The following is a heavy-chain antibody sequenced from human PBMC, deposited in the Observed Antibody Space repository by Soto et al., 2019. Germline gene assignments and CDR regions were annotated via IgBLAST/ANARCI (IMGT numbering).Heavy chain of an antibody. Sequence: QVQLQQWGAGLLKPSETLSLTCAVYGGSFSGYYWSWIRQPPGKGLEWIGEINHSGSTNYNPSLKSRVTISVDTSKTQFSLKLSSVTAADTAVYYCARGPPLWFGELFTGVDYWGQGTLVTVSS. CDR3: ARGPPLWFGELFTGVDY. CDR2: INHSGST. CDR1: GGSFSGYY. V-gene: IGHV4-34*01. D-gene: IGHD3-10*01. J-gene: IGHJ4*02.